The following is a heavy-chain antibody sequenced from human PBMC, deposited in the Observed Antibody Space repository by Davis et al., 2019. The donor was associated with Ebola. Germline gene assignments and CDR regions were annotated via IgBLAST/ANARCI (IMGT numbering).Heavy chain of an antibody. CDR3: AREQVDDSSGYILDY. CDR2: ISAYNGNT. V-gene: IGHV1-18*04. Sequence: ASVKVSCKASGYTFTSYGISWVRQAPGQGLEWMGWISAYNGNTNYAQKLQGRVTMTTDTSTSTAYMELRSLRSDDTAVYYCAREQVDDSSGYILDYWSQGTLVTVSS. CDR1: GYTFTSYG. J-gene: IGHJ4*02. D-gene: IGHD3-22*01.